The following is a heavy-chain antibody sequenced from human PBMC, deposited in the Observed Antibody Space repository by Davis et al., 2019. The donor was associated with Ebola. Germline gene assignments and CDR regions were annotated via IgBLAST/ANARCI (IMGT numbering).Heavy chain of an antibody. D-gene: IGHD1-14*01. J-gene: IGHJ4*02. CDR2: ISGSGGST. V-gene: IGHV3-23*01. CDR1: GFTFSSYA. Sequence: PGGSLRLSCAASGFTFSSYAMSWVRQAPGKGLEWVSAISGSGGSTYYADSVKGRFTISRDNSKNTLYLQMNSLRAEDTAVYYCANQNRRDGDYFDYWGQGTLVTVSS. CDR3: ANQNRRDGDYFDY.